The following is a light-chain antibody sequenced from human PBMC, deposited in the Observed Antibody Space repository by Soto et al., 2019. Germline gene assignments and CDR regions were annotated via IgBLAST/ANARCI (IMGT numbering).Light chain of an antibody. CDR2: AAS. CDR1: QSISNY. J-gene: IGKJ1*01. CDR3: QQSYSTLTLT. Sequence: DIQMTQSPSSLSASVGDRVTITCRASQSISNYLNWYQQKPGKAPKLLIYAASSLQSGVPSRFSGSGSGTSFTLTISSLQPEDFATYYCQQSYSTLTLTFGQGTKVEIK. V-gene: IGKV1-39*01.